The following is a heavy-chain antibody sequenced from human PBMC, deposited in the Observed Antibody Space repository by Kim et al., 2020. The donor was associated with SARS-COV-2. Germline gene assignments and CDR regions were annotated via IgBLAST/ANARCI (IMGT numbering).Heavy chain of an antibody. Sequence: ASVKVSCKASGYTFTSYGISWVRQAPGQGLEWMGWISAYNGNTNYAQKLQGRVTMTTDTSTSTAYMELRSLRSDDTAVYYCARSLLPYYDYVWGSYRDLTVGRNRLYGMDVWGQGTTVTVSS. V-gene: IGHV1-18*04. J-gene: IGHJ6*02. CDR1: GYTFTSYG. D-gene: IGHD3-16*02. CDR2: ISAYNGNT. CDR3: ARSLLPYYDYVWGSYRDLTVGRNRLYGMDV.